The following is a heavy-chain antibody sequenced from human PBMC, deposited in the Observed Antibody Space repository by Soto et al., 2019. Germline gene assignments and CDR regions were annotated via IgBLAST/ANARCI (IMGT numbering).Heavy chain of an antibody. J-gene: IGHJ4*02. Sequence: QVQLVQSGAEVKKPGASVKVSCKASGYIFSHYYIHWVRQAPGQGLEWMAIINPNGGSTNYAQKFQGSVNVTSDTSTSTVSMELNSLLSDDTAVYFCARSLRQGDFWGQGTLVTVSS. V-gene: IGHV1-46*01. CDR3: ARSLRQGDF. D-gene: IGHD2-21*01. CDR1: GYIFSHYY. CDR2: INPNGGST.